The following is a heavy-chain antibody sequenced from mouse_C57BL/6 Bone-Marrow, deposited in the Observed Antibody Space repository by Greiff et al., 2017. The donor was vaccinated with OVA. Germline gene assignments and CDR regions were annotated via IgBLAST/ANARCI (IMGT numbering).Heavy chain of an antibody. Sequence: EVQLQQSGAELVRPGASVKLSCTASGFNIKDDYMHWVKQRPEQGLEWIGWIDPENGDTEYASKFQGKATIPADTSSNTAYLQLSSLTSEDTAVYYCTRGVYYSNSGAMDYWGQGTSVTVSS. CDR3: TRGVYYSNSGAMDY. CDR1: GFNIKDDY. D-gene: IGHD2-5*01. CDR2: IDPENGDT. V-gene: IGHV14-4*01. J-gene: IGHJ4*01.